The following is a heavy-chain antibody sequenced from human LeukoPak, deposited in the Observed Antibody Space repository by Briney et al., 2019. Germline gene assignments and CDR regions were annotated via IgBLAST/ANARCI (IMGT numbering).Heavy chain of an antibody. D-gene: IGHD4/OR15-4a*01. V-gene: IGHV4-39*01. CDR2: IYYDGNT. J-gene: IGHJ4*02. CDR1: GGSFTISNYY. CDR3: ARRPGEYGGNDFDY. Sequence: KPSETLSLTCTVSGGSFTISNYYWTWIRQPPGKGLGWIGSIYYDGNTYYYPSLKSRVTMSIDTSKNQFSLRLSSVTAADTAVYYCARRPGEYGGNDFDYWGQGTLVTVSS.